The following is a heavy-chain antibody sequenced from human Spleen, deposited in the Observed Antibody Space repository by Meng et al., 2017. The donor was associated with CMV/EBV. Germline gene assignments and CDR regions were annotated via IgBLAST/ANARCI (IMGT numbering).Heavy chain of an antibody. D-gene: IGHD3-22*01. V-gene: IGHV1-2*02. J-gene: IGHJ4*02. Sequence: QLGQAGGVLKRPGASVKVSCKASGYTFTDYYMHWVRQAPGQGLEWMGRINPNSGDPNYAQKFQGRVTMTRDTSISTAYMELSSLTSDDTAVYYCARNVPGTSAYYDWGQGTLVTVSS. CDR1: GYTFTDYY. CDR3: ARNVPGTSAYYD. CDR2: INPNSGDP.